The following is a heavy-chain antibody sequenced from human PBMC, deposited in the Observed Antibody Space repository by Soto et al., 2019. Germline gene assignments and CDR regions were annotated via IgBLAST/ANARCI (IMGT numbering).Heavy chain of an antibody. Sequence: EMQLVQSGGGLVKPGGSLRLSCVASRFNFSAAWLNWIRQAPGKGLEWVGRIKPKSEGETADYTAPVRGRFTISRDDSHNPLHLEMDSRKTDDTAVYYCATVPYSSRHTWGLGVLGTVSS. V-gene: IGHV3-15*07. D-gene: IGHD6-19*01. J-gene: IGHJ4*02. CDR2: IKPKSEGETA. CDR1: RFNFSAAW. CDR3: ATVPYSSRHT.